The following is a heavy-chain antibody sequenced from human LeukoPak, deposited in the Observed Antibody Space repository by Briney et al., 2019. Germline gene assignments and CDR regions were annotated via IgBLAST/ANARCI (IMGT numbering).Heavy chain of an antibody. V-gene: IGHV3-7*01. Sequence: PGGSLRLSCAASGFTFSSYWMSWVRQAPGKGLEWVANIKQDGSEKYYVDSVKGRFTISRDNAKNSLYLQMNSLRAEDTAVYYCAREAGHCLGDCYDYWGQGTLVTVSS. J-gene: IGHJ4*02. CDR1: GFTFSSYW. D-gene: IGHD2-21*02. CDR2: IKQDGSEK. CDR3: AREAGHCLGDCYDY.